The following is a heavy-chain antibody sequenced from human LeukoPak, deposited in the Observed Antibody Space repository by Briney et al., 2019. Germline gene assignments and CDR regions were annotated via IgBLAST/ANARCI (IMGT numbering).Heavy chain of an antibody. Sequence: ASVKVSCKASGYTFTSYGISWVRQAPGQGLEWMGWISAYNGNTNYAQKLQGRVTMTTDTSTSTAYMELRSLRSDDTAVYYCARASYYDYVWGSYRSGFDYWGQGTLVTVSS. V-gene: IGHV1-18*01. D-gene: IGHD3-16*02. CDR2: ISAYNGNT. CDR1: GYTFTSYG. CDR3: ARASYYDYVWGSYRSGFDY. J-gene: IGHJ4*02.